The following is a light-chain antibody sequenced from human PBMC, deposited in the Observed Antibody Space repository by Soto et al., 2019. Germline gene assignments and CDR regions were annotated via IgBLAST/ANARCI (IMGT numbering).Light chain of an antibody. CDR2: AGS. Sequence: DIQMTQSPSSLSASVGDRVTITCRASQGINYFLAWYQQKPGKVPKLLIYAGSTLQSGVPSRFRGSGSGTDFTLTISSLQPEDVATYYCQKYGSAPRTFGQGTKVEIK. CDR1: QGINYF. V-gene: IGKV1-27*01. CDR3: QKYGSAPRT. J-gene: IGKJ1*01.